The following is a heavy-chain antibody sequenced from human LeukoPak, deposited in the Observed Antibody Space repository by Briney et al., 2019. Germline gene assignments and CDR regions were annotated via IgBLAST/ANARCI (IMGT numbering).Heavy chain of an antibody. Sequence: SETLSLTCTVSGGSISNYYWSWIRQPPGKGLEWIGYIHYSGSTNYNPSLKSQVTKSVDTSKNQFSLKLSSVTAADTAVYYCARLIAVAAYFDYWGQGTLVTVSS. J-gene: IGHJ4*02. CDR2: IHYSGST. CDR3: ARLIAVAAYFDY. CDR1: GGSISNYY. V-gene: IGHV4-59*01. D-gene: IGHD6-19*01.